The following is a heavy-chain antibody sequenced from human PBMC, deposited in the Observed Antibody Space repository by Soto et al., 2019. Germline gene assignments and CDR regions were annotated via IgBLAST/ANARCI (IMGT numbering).Heavy chain of an antibody. Sequence: SETLSLTCTVSGGATTIDYWSWIRQPPGKGLEWLGYIFHSLGAKYNPSLGSRGTISLDTSKNQLSLRLRSVKAEDTAIYFCVRDPTGSGDYWCQGPLVTVSS. J-gene: IGHJ4*02. D-gene: IGHD3-10*01. V-gene: IGHV4-59*01. CDR2: IFHSLGA. CDR3: VRDPTGSGDY. CDR1: GGATTIDY.